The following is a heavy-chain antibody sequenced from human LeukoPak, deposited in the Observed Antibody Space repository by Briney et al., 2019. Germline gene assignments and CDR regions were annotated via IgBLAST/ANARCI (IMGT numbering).Heavy chain of an antibody. J-gene: IGHJ6*02. CDR1: GGSFSGYY. D-gene: IGHD2-15*01. V-gene: IGHV4-34*01. Sequence: SETLSLTCAVYGGSFSGYYWSWIRQPPGKGLEWIGEINHSGSTNYNPSLKSRVTISVDTSKNQFSLKLSSVTAADTAVYYCARRRQRGYCSGGSCYYYYYGMDVWGQGTLVTVSS. CDR2: INHSGST. CDR3: ARRRQRGYCSGGSCYYYYYGMDV.